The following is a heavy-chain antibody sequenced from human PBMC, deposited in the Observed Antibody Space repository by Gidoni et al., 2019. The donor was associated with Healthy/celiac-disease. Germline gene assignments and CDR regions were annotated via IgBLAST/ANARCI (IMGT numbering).Heavy chain of an antibody. CDR2: IKSDVSST. CDR1: GFTFSSYW. J-gene: IGHJ1*01. D-gene: IGHD6-19*01. CDR3: VGDGQWLVHGEYFQH. Sequence: EVQLVESGGGLVQPGGSLRLSCAASGFTFSSYWMHWVRQAPGKGLVWVSRIKSDVSSTSDADSVKGRFTSSRDNAKNTLYLQMNSLRAEDTAVYYCVGDGQWLVHGEYFQHWGQGTLVTVSS. V-gene: IGHV3-74*01.